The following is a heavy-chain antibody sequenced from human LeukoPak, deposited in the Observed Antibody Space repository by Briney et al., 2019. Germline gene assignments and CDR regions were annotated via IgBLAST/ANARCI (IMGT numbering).Heavy chain of an antibody. CDR3: AKESGHCGADCLALNDY. V-gene: IGHV3-21*01. D-gene: IGHD2-21*02. CDR1: GFTFNSYT. CDR2: INTRSSSI. J-gene: IGHJ4*02. Sequence: GGSLRLSCAASGFTFNSYTMSWVRQAPGKGLEWVSSINTRSSSIYYADSMKGRFTVSRDNTKNSLYLQMNSLRAEDTAVYFCAKESGHCGADCLALNDYWGQGTLVTVSS.